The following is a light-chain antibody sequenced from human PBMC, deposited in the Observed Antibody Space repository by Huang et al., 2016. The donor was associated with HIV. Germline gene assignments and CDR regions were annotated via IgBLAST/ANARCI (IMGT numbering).Light chain of an antibody. Sequence: ETVITQSPVTLSVSPGDRPSLSCRSSQIVSSHLAWDQQKPRQAPSLLIYAASTRASSFPARFSGSGAGTEFTRTISTQQSEDSAVYYCQQYNDFRSTFGRGNRVEIK. CDR2: AAS. V-gene: IGKV3-15*01. CDR1: QIVSSH. J-gene: IGKJ3*01. CDR3: QQYNDFRST.